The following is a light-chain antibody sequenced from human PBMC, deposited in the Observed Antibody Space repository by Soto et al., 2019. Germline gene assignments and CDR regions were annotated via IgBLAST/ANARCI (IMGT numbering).Light chain of an antibody. V-gene: IGLV1-40*01. CDR3: QSFDSDLSAFV. Sequence: GTAPRLLIHGNNNRPSGVPDRFSGSESGTSAPLAIAGLQAGDEAIYYCQSFDSDLSAFVFGTGTKVTVL. J-gene: IGLJ1*01. CDR2: GNN.